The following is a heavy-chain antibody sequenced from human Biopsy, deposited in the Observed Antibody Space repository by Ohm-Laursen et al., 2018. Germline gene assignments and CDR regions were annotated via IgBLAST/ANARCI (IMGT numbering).Heavy chain of an antibody. V-gene: IGHV1-46*01. CDR2: INPSGSTT. J-gene: IGHJ4*02. D-gene: IGHD6-19*01. CDR3: ARNTGWYGDLYYFNY. CDR1: GYSFTSYY. Sequence: SVKVSCKVSGYSFTSYYMHWVRQAPGQGLEWMGMINPSGSTTSYPQIFQGRVTMTRDTSKSTVYMELSSLRSADTAVYFCARNTGWYGDLYYFNYWGQGTLVTVSS.